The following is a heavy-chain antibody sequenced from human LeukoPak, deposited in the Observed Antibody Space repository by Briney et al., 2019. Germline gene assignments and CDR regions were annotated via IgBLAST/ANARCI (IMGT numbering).Heavy chain of an antibody. CDR3: ARDGIAYCGGDCYSQKDY. J-gene: IGHJ4*02. CDR1: GYTFTSYA. CDR2: INTNTGNP. V-gene: IGHV7-4-1*02. Sequence: ASVSVSCKASGYTFTSYAMNWVRQAPGQGLEWMGWINTNTGNPTYAQGFTGRFVFSLDTSVSTAYLQISSLKAEDTAVYYCARDGIAYCGGDCYSQKDYWGQGTLVTVSS. D-gene: IGHD2-21*02.